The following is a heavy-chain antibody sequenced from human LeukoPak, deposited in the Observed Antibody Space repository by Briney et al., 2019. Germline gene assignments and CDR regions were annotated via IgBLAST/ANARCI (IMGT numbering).Heavy chain of an antibody. Sequence: SETLSLTCTDSGGSISSYYWSWIRQPAGKGLEWIGRIYTSGSTNYNPSLKSRVTMSVDTSKNQFSLKLSSVTAADTAVYYCARDIVVVPADNYYYYYYMDVWGKGTTVTVSS. V-gene: IGHV4-4*07. CDR3: ARDIVVVPADNYYYYYYMDV. J-gene: IGHJ6*03. D-gene: IGHD2-2*01. CDR2: IYTSGST. CDR1: GGSISSYY.